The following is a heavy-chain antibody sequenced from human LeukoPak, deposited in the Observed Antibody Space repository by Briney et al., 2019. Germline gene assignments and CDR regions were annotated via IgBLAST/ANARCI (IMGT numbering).Heavy chain of an antibody. CDR2: IRYDGSNK. D-gene: IGHD2-15*01. CDR3: AKDQIPIVVVVAGGSLSLDY. V-gene: IGHV3-30*02. Sequence: GGSLRLSCAASGFTFSSYGMHWVRQAPGKGLEWVAFIRYDGSNKYYADSVKGRFTISRDNSKNTLYREMNSLRAEDTAVYYCAKDQIPIVVVVAGGSLSLDYWGQGTLVTVSS. J-gene: IGHJ4*02. CDR1: GFTFSSYG.